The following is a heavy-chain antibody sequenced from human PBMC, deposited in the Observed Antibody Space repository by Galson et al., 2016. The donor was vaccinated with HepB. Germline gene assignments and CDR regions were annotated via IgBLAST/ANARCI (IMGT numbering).Heavy chain of an antibody. CDR3: ARHERYFDWGTGPFDY. J-gene: IGHJ4*02. CDR1: GDSVRSSTYY. Sequence: TLSLTCSVSGDSVRSSTYYWGWIRQPPGKGLEWIGSISYSGSTYYNPSLMSRITASVDTSKNQFSLKLSSVTATDTAVYYCARHERYFDWGTGPFDYWGQGTLVTVSS. CDR2: ISYSGST. V-gene: IGHV4-39*01. D-gene: IGHD3-9*01.